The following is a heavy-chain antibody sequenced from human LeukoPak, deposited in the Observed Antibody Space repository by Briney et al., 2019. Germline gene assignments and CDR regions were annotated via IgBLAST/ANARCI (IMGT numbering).Heavy chain of an antibody. Sequence: ASVKVSCKASGYSFISYGISWVRQAPGQGLEWMGWISGYNGNTNYAQKLQGRVTMTTDTSTNTAYMELRSLRSDDTAVYYCARDPENYGSGSYSFDSWGQGTLVTVSS. CDR3: ARDPENYGSGSYSFDS. CDR1: GYSFISYG. V-gene: IGHV1-18*01. D-gene: IGHD3-10*01. J-gene: IGHJ4*02. CDR2: ISGYNGNT.